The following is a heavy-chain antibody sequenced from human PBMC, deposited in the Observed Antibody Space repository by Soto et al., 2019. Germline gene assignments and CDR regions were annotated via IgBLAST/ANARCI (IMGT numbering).Heavy chain of an antibody. V-gene: IGHV3-23*01. CDR3: AKRGYPLAYYYGMDH. CDR2: ISSSGDNT. CDR1: GFPFSSYA. D-gene: IGHD5-12*01. J-gene: IGHJ6*02. Sequence: GGSLRLSCAASGFPFSSYAVSWVHQAPGKGLEWVSAISSSGDNTYYADSVKGRFTVSRDNFKNILYLQMSRLRTEDTALYYCAKRGYPLAYYYGMDHWGQGTTVTVSS.